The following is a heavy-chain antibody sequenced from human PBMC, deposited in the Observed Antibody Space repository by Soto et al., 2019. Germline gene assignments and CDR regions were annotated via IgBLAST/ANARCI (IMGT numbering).Heavy chain of an antibody. V-gene: IGHV1-69*13. CDR2: IIPVFGTA. CDR1: GGTFSSYA. CDR3: ARANLPRGYSYGYDY. D-gene: IGHD5-18*01. J-gene: IGHJ4*02. Sequence: SVKVSCKASGGTFSSYAITWVRQAPGQGLEWMGGIIPVFGTANYAQKFQGRVTITADESTSTAYMELSSLRSEDTAVYYCARANLPRGYSYGYDYWSQGTLDIVSS.